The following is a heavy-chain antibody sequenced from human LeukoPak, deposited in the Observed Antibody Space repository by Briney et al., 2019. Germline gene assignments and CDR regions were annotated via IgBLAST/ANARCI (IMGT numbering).Heavy chain of an antibody. Sequence: AGGSLRLSCAASGFTVSSNYMSWVRQAPGKGLEWVSSIDSSSGYMFYADSVKGRFIISRDNAKNSLYLQMNSLRAEDTAVYYCLRGDRRDYWGQGTLVTVSS. J-gene: IGHJ4*02. CDR3: LRGDRRDY. CDR2: IDSSSGYM. V-gene: IGHV3-21*06. CDR1: GFTVSSNY.